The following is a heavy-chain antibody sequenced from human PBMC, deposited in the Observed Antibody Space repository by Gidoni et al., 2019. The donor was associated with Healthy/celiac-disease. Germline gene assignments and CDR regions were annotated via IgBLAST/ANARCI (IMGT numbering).Heavy chain of an antibody. CDR3: ARDRGSGITGTGGRGFDP. V-gene: IGHV1-69*01. CDR1: GGTFSSYA. D-gene: IGHD1-20*01. CDR2: IIPIFGTA. J-gene: IGHJ5*02. Sequence: QVQLVQSGAEVKKPGSSVKVSCQASGGTFSSYAISWVRQAPGQGLEWMGGIIPIFGTANYAQKFQGRVTITADESTSTAYMELSSLRSEDTAVYYCARDRGSGITGTGGRGFDPWGQGTLVTVSS.